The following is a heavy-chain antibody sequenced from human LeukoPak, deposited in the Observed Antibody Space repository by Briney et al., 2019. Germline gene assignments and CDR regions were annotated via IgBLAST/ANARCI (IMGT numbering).Heavy chain of an antibody. V-gene: IGHV4-39*01. Sequence: PAETLSLTCTVSGGSISSSSYYWGWIRQPPGKGLVLLGEINHSGSTNYNPSLKSRVTISVDTSKNQSSLKLSSVTAADTAVYYCARHTGGGDWFDPWGQGTLVTVSS. J-gene: IGHJ5*02. CDR2: INHSGST. CDR3: ARHTGGGDWFDP. CDR1: GGSISSSSYY. D-gene: IGHD1-26*01.